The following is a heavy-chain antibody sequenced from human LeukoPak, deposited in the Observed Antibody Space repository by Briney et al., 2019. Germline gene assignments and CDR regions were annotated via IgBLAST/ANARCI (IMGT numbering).Heavy chain of an antibody. CDR2: INHSGST. V-gene: IGHV4-34*01. CDR1: GGSFIGYY. CDR3: APRGDIEHSYGYGKWFDP. Sequence: SGTLSLTCAVYGGSFIGYYWSWIRQPPGKGLEWIGEINHSGSTNYNASLKSRVTISVDTSKNQFSLRLSSVTAADTAVYYCAPRGDIEHSYGYGKWFDPWGQGTRVTVSS. J-gene: IGHJ5*02. D-gene: IGHD5-18*01.